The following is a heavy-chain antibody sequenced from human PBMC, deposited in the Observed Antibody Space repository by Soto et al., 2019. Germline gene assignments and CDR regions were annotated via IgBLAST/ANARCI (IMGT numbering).Heavy chain of an antibody. CDR1: GYSFSKYW. V-gene: IGHV5-51*01. J-gene: IGHJ3*02. D-gene: IGHD3-22*01. Sequence: PGESLKISCQGSGYSFSKYWIGWVRQMPGKGLEWMGIIYPDDSDTRYSPSFQGQVTISVDKSISTAYLHWSSLKASDTAMYYCATNPWGFHYDSRPPDAFDIWGQGTMVTVSS. CDR2: IYPDDSDT. CDR3: ATNPWGFHYDSRPPDAFDI.